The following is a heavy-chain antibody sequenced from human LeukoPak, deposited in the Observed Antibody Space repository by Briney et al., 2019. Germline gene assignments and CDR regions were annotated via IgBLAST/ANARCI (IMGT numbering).Heavy chain of an antibody. CDR1: GYPFTGYY. D-gene: IGHD3-10*01. CDR3: ARDQVVRGDDLDY. V-gene: IGHV1-2*02. CDR2: IIPNSGDT. J-gene: IGHJ4*02. Sequence: ASVKVSCKASGYPFTGYYTHWVRQAPGQGLEWMGWIIPNSGDTNYAQKFQGRVTMTRDTSISTGYMELSRLRSDDTAVYYCARDQVVRGDDLDYWGQGTLVTVSS.